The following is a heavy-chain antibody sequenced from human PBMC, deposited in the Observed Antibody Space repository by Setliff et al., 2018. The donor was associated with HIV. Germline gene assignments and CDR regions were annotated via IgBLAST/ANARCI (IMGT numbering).Heavy chain of an antibody. CDR1: GFTFSDYY. CDR2: ISSSSRTI. D-gene: IGHD1-26*01. Sequence: PGGSLRLSCAASGFTFSDYYMSWIRQAPGKGLEWLSYISSSSRTIYYADSVKGRFTISRDNAKNSLYLQMNSLRAEDTAVYYCARDGGMGVYYMDVWGKGTTVTVSS. J-gene: IGHJ6*03. CDR3: ARDGGMGVYYMDV. V-gene: IGHV3-11*04.